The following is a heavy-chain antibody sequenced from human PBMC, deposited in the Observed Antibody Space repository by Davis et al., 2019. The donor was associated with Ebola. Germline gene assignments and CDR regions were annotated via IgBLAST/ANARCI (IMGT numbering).Heavy chain of an antibody. V-gene: IGHV4-39*07. CDR1: GGSISSSSYY. D-gene: IGHD6-19*01. Sequence: PSETLSLTCTVSGGSISSSSYYWGWIRQSPGKGLEWIGSIYYSGSTYYNPSLKSRVTISVDTSKNQFSLKLSSVTAADTAVYYCARTYSSGWYPLGFDYWGQGTLVTVSS. CDR2: IYYSGST. J-gene: IGHJ4*02. CDR3: ARTYSSGWYPLGFDY.